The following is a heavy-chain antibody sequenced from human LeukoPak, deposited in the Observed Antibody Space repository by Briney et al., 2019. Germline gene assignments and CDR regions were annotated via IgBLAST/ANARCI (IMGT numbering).Heavy chain of an antibody. CDR2: IYSAGAT. CDR3: ARIEWERLGRAFDI. V-gene: IGHV3-53*01. D-gene: IGHD1-26*01. J-gene: IGHJ3*02. Sequence: GGSLRLSCVDSGFTFTNAWMTWVRQAPGKGLEWVSSIYSAGATHYAESVKGRFTISRDNSKNTLYLQMNSLRAEDMAVYYCARIEWERLGRAFDIWGQGTMVTVSS. CDR1: GFTFTNAW.